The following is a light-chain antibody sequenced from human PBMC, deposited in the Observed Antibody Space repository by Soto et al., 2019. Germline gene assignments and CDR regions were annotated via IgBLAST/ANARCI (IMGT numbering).Light chain of an antibody. V-gene: IGLV1-44*01. Sequence: QSVLTQPPSASGPPGQRSTSLGSGGPSNIGSNFVSWYQVVPGTAPKLLIYTNSHRPSGVPDRFSGSRSGTSASLDISGLQSDDEADYFCATWDDNVKGPVFGGGTKVTVL. CDR3: ATWDDNVKGPV. CDR2: TNS. J-gene: IGLJ2*01. CDR1: PSNIGSNF.